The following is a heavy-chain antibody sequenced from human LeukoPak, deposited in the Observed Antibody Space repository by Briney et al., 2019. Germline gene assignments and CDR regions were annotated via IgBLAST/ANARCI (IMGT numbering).Heavy chain of an antibody. CDR3: ASDLGYCSSTSCPPKY. CDR2: INHSGST. J-gene: IGHJ4*02. V-gene: IGHV4-34*01. Sequence: GSLRLSCAASGFTFSSYWMSWVRQPPGKGLEWIGEINHSGSTNYNPSLKSRVTISVDTSKNQFSLKLSSVTAADTAVYYCASDLGYCSSTSCPPKYWGQGTLVTVSS. D-gene: IGHD2-2*01. CDR1: GFTFSSYW.